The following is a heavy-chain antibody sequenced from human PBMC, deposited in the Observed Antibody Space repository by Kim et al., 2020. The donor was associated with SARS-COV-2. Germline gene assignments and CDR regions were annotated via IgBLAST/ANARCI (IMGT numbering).Heavy chain of an antibody. CDR2: IYHSGST. CDR3: ARDESYYGAALDY. V-gene: IGHV4-4*02. D-gene: IGHD4-17*01. J-gene: IGHJ4*02. Sequence: SETLSLTCAVSGGSISSSNWWSWVRQPPGKGLEWIGEIYHSGSTNYNPSLKSRVTISVDKSKNQFSLKLSSVTAADTAVYYCARDESYYGAALDYWGQGTLVTVSS. CDR1: GGSISSSNW.